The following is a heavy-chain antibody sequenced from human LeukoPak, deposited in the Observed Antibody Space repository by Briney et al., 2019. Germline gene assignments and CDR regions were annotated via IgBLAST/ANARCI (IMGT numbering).Heavy chain of an antibody. Sequence: PGRSLRLSCAASGFTFSSYAMHWVRQAPGKGLEWVAVISYAGSNKYYADSVKGRFTISRDNSKNTLYLQMNSLRPEDTAIYYCVRDSLTSPTGVVPTAIPYWGQGTLVTVSS. D-gene: IGHD2-2*02. CDR1: GFTFSSYA. CDR3: VRDSLTSPTGVVPTAIPY. CDR2: ISYAGSNK. V-gene: IGHV3-30-3*01. J-gene: IGHJ4*02.